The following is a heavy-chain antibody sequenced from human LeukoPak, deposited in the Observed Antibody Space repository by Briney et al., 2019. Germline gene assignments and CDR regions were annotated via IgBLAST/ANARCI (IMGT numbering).Heavy chain of an antibody. Sequence: GGSLRLSCAASGFTFSIYAMTWVRQAPGKGLEWVSGISGSGGTTYFADSVKGRFTISRDNSKSTLYLQMNSLRAEDTAVYYCAKDSAVVTSHSFDIWGQGTMVTVSS. D-gene: IGHD2-21*02. CDR3: AKDSAVVTSHSFDI. V-gene: IGHV3-23*01. J-gene: IGHJ3*02. CDR2: ISGSGGTT. CDR1: GFTFSIYA.